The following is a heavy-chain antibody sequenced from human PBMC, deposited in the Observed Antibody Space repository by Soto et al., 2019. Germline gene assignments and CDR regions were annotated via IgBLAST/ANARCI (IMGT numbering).Heavy chain of an antibody. CDR2: INSDGSSI. J-gene: IGHJ6*02. D-gene: IGHD3-9*01. CDR1: GFPFSSYS. Sequence: WGSLRLSCAASGFPFSSYSMHWVRQAPGKGPVWVSRINSDGSSISYADSVKGRFTISRDNTKNTLYLQMNSLRAEDTAVYYCARAGLVLRYFDWLSYGMDVWGQGT. CDR3: ARAGLVLRYFDWLSYGMDV. V-gene: IGHV3-74*01.